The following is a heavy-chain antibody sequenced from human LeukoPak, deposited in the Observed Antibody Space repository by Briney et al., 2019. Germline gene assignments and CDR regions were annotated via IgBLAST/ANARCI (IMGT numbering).Heavy chain of an antibody. J-gene: IGHJ6*03. CDR3: ARAPQQLAPYYYYYMDV. D-gene: IGHD6-13*01. CDR1: GFTFSSYA. CDR2: ISGSGGST. V-gene: IGHV3-23*01. Sequence: GGSLRLSCAASGFTFSSYALTWVRQAPGKGLEWVSSISGSGGSTYYAGSVKGRFTISRDNAKNSLYLQMNSLRAEDTAVYYCARAPQQLAPYYYYYMDVWGKGTTVTISS.